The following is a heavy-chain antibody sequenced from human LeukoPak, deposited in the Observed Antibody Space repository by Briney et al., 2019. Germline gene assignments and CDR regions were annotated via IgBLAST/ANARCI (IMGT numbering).Heavy chain of an antibody. V-gene: IGHV4-4*02. Sequence: PSGTLSLTCAVSGGSISSSNWWSWVRQPPGKGLEWIGEIYHSGSTNYNPSLKSRVTISVDKSKNQFSLKLSSVTAADTAVYYCARGRCGDYYDSSGYYYGYYYYYMDVWGKGTTVTVSS. CDR2: IYHSGST. CDR3: ARGRCGDYYDSSGYYYGYYYYYMDV. CDR1: GGSISSSNW. D-gene: IGHD3-22*01. J-gene: IGHJ6*03.